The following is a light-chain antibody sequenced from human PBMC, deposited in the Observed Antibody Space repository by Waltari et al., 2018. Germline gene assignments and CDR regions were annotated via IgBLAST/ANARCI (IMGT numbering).Light chain of an antibody. CDR2: NNN. CDR3: AAWDSRLNGVV. V-gene: IGLV1-44*01. CDR1: SSNIGRDL. J-gene: IGLJ2*01. Sequence: QSVLTQSPSASGTSGQRVTIPCSGSSSNIGRDLVNWYRHLPGTAPELLIYNNNQRPSGVPDRFSGSKSGTSASLAISGLQSEDEADYYCAAWDSRLNGVVFGGGTKLTVL.